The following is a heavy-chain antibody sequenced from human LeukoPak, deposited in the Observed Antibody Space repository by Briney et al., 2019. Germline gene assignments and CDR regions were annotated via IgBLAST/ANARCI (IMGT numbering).Heavy chain of an antibody. D-gene: IGHD2-21*02. V-gene: IGHV3-7*01. J-gene: IGHJ4*02. CDR1: GFTFSNYW. CDR2: IKQDGTEK. Sequence: PGGSLRLSCAASGFTFSNYWMSWVRHAPGKGLEWVANIKQDGTEKYFVDSVKGRFTISRDNAKNSLYLHMNSLRAEDTAVYYCARAVIAYCGGDCYTPGYWGQGILVTVSS. CDR3: ARAVIAYCGGDCYTPGY.